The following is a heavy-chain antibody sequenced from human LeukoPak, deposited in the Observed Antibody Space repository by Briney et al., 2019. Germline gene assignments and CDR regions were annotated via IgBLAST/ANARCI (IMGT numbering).Heavy chain of an antibody. D-gene: IGHD2-2*01. V-gene: IGHV1-69*06. CDR3: ASSPYCSSTSCYRWQNWFDP. CDR1: GGTFSSYA. Sequence: GASVKVSCKASGGTFSSYAISWVRQAPGQGLEWMGGIIPIFGTANYAQKFQGRVTITADKSTSTAYMELSSLRSEDTAVYYCASSPYCSSTSCYRWQNWFDPWGQGTLVTVSS. J-gene: IGHJ5*02. CDR2: IIPIFGTA.